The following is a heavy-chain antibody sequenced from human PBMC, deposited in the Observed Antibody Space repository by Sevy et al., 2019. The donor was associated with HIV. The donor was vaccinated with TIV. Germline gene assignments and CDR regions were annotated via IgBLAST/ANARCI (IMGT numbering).Heavy chain of an antibody. CDR3: AKEGLDSGSYYKPPSYYYYYMDV. Sequence: GGSLRLSCAASGFTFSSYAMSWVRQAPGKGLEWVSAISGSGGSTYYADSVKGRFTISRDNSKNTLYLQMNSLRAEDTAVYYCAKEGLDSGSYYKPPSYYYYYMDVWGKGTTVTVSS. V-gene: IGHV3-23*01. J-gene: IGHJ6*03. CDR1: GFTFSSYA. CDR2: ISGSGGST. D-gene: IGHD1-26*01.